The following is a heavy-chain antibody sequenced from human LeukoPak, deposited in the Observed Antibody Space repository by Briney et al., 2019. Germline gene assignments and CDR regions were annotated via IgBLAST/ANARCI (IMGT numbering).Heavy chain of an antibody. D-gene: IGHD2-2*01. Sequence: GESLKISCRAVGDSFTTNWNAWVRQMPGEGLEWMGMIYPADSSIISSPSFRGHVSLSTDKSINTAYLQWTSLNTSDTAIYYCARHSSYQSHVSLYYFDSWGQGTQVTVSS. V-gene: IGHV5-51*01. CDR3: ARHSSYQSHVSLYYFDS. CDR2: IYPADSSI. CDR1: GDSFTTNW. J-gene: IGHJ4*02.